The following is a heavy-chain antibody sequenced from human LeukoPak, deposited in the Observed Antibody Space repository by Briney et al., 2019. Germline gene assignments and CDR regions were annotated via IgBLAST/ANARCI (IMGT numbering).Heavy chain of an antibody. J-gene: IGHJ4*02. CDR1: GFTFSSYS. D-gene: IGHD3-3*01. CDR2: ISSSSSTI. CDR3: ARGAQAYYDFWSGYSIVHDY. Sequence: GGSLRLSCAASGFTFSSYSMNWVRQAPGKGLEWVSYISSSSSTIYYADSVKGRFTISRDNSKNTLYLQMNSLRAEDTAVYYCARGAQAYYDFWSGYSIVHDYWGQGTLVTVSS. V-gene: IGHV3-48*01.